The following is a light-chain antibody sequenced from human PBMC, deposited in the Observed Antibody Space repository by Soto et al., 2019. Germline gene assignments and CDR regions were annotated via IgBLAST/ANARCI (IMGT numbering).Light chain of an antibody. CDR1: QSISSY. J-gene: IGKJ2*01. Sequence: DIQMTQSPSSLSASVGDRVTITCRASQSISSYLNWYQHKPGKAPKLLIYAASSLQSGVPSRFSGSGSGTDCTLTISSLQPEDFATYYCQQSYSTPYTFGQGTKLEIK. V-gene: IGKV1-39*01. CDR3: QQSYSTPYT. CDR2: AAS.